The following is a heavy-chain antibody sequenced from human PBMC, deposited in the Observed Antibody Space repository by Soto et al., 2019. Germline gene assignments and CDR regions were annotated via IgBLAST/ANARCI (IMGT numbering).Heavy chain of an antibody. CDR2: ISGSGGST. CDR3: AKPVVAARYYFDY. J-gene: IGHJ4*02. D-gene: IGHD2-15*01. CDR1: GFTFSSYA. Sequence: HPGGSLRLSCAASGFTFSSYAMSWFRQAPGKGLEWVSAISGSGGSTYYADSVKGRFTISRDNSKNTLYLQMNSLRAEDTAVYYCAKPVVAARYYFDYWGQGTLVTVSS. V-gene: IGHV3-23*01.